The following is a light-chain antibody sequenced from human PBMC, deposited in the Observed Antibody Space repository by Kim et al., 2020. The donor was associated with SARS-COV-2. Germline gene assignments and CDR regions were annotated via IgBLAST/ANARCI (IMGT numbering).Light chain of an antibody. J-gene: IGLJ1*01. V-gene: IGLV3-1*01. CDR1: KLGDKY. CDR3: QAWDSSTHSYV. Sequence: YELTQPPSVSVSPGQTASITCSGYKLGDKYVSWYQQKPGQSPVVVIYQDDQRPSGIPERFSGSNSGNTATLTISGTQAMDEADYYCQAWDSSTHSYVFGGGTKVTVL. CDR2: QDD.